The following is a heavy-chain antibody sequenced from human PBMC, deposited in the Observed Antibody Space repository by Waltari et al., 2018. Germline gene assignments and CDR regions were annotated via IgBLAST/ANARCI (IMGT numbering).Heavy chain of an antibody. J-gene: IGHJ4*02. V-gene: IGHV4-39*01. CDR3: ARQSSGRYYFDY. D-gene: IGHD3-22*01. Sequence: QLQLQESGPGLVKPSETLSLTCTVSGGSISSSSYYWGWIRQPPGKGLEWIGRIYYSGCTYYNPSLKSRVTISVDTSKNQFSLKLSSVTAADTAVYYCARQSSGRYYFDYWGQGTLVTVSS. CDR1: GGSISSSSYY. CDR2: IYYSGCT.